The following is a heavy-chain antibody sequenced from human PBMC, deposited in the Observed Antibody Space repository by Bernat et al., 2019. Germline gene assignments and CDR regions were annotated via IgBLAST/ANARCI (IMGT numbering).Heavy chain of an antibody. CDR3: AIGRKGIVVAVAALDV. D-gene: IGHD2-15*01. V-gene: IGHV1-24*01. J-gene: IGHJ3*01. CDR2: FDPKDGET. Sequence: QVQLVQSGAEVKKPGASVKVSCKVSGYTLTEFSIHWVRQATGKGLEWMGGFDPKDGETIYAQKFQGRVTMTKDTSTDTAYMELSSLRSEDTAVYYCAIGRKGIVVAVAALDVWGKGTMVTVSS. CDR1: GYTLTEFS.